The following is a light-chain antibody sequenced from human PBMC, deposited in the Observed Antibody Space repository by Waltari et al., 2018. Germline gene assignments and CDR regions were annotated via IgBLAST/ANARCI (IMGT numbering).Light chain of an antibody. J-gene: IGLJ3*02. CDR3: AAWDDSLSGWV. V-gene: IGLV1-36*01. CDR1: SSNIGNNA. Sequence: QSVLTQPPSVSEAPRQRVTISCSGSSSNIGNNAVNWYQQLPGKAPKLLIYYDELLPSGVSDRFSGSKAGTSASLAISGLQSEDEADYYGAAWDDSLSGWVFGGGTKLTVL. CDR2: YDE.